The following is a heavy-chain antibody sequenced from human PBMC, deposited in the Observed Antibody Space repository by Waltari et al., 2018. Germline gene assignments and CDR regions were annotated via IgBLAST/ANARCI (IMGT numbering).Heavy chain of an antibody. Sequence: EVELVESGGGLVQPGGSLRLSCVASGFTFSGYWMSWVRQAPGKGLEWVANLNQDGSATYSVDSVKGRFTISRDNAKNLLYLQMNSLRAEDTAVYYCARDSHGCYGCGMDVWGQGTTVTV. CDR3: ARDSHGCYGCGMDV. D-gene: IGHD2-2*01. V-gene: IGHV3-7*03. CDR2: LNQDGSAT. J-gene: IGHJ6*02. CDR1: GFTFSGYW.